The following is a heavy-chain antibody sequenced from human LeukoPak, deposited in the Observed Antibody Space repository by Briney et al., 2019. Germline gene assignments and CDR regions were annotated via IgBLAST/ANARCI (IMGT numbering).Heavy chain of an antibody. CDR2: VNGGGTST. J-gene: IGHJ4*02. V-gene: IGHV3-74*01. D-gene: IGHD5-12*01. Sequence: QPGGSLRLSCAASGFTFSTYWMHWVRHVPGKGLVWVSHVNGGGTSTSYVGSVKGRFTISRDNAKNMLYLQMNSLRAEDTAVYYCARDYSGYLYYFDYWGQGTLVTVSS. CDR1: GFTFSTYW. CDR3: ARDYSGYLYYFDY.